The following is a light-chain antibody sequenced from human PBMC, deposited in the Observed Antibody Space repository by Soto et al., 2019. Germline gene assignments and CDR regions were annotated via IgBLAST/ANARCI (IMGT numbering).Light chain of an antibody. Sequence: EIVLTQSPATLSVSPGERATLTCRASQNVASNLAWYQQTPGQAPRLLIYGASTRATYVPARFSGSGSGTEFTLTISRLEPEDFAVYYCQQYLTSPKTFGQGTKVDNK. J-gene: IGKJ1*01. CDR2: GAS. CDR1: QNVASN. V-gene: IGKV3-15*01. CDR3: QQYLTSPKT.